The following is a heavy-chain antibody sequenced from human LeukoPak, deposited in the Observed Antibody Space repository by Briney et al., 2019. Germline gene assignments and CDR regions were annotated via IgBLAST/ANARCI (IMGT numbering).Heavy chain of an antibody. D-gene: IGHD6-19*01. J-gene: IGHJ4*02. CDR2: INEDGSNK. CDR1: GFSFSNHY. Sequence: GGSLRLSCAASGFSFSNHYMRWIRQARGKGLEWVANINEDGSNKWHLGSVKGRFTVSRDNARNALYLQMNSLRVEDTAVYYCTRVIVAVPGYFDYFDFWGQGALVTVSS. CDR3: TRVIVAVPGYFDYFDF. V-gene: IGHV3-7*01.